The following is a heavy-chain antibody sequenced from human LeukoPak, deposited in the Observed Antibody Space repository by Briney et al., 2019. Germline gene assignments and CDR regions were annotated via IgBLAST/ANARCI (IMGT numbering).Heavy chain of an antibody. CDR3: ARGHYGLDV. V-gene: IGHV3-7*01. J-gene: IGHJ6*02. Sequence: GGSPRLSCAASGFSLSNHWVTWVRQAPGKGPEWVAHINVDGSEKDFLDSVRGRFTISRDNSKNSVYLQMNTLRVEDTAVYHCARGHYGLDVWGQGTTVTVSS. CDR1: GFSLSNHW. CDR2: INVDGSEK.